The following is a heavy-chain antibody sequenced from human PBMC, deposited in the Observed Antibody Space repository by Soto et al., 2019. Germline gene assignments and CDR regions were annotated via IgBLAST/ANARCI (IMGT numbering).Heavy chain of an antibody. CDR3: ARTEIVVVPAADYYMDV. D-gene: IGHD2-2*01. Sequence: SETLSLTCTVSGGSISSGGYYWSWIRQHPGKGLEWIGYIYYSGSTYYNPSLKSRVTISVDTSKNQFSLKLSSVTAADTAVYYCARTEIVVVPAADYYMDVWGKGTTVTVSS. V-gene: IGHV4-31*03. CDR2: IYYSGST. CDR1: GGSISSGGYY. J-gene: IGHJ6*03.